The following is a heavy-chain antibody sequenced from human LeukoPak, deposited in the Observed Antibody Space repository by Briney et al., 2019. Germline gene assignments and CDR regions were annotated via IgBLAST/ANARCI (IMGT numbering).Heavy chain of an antibody. D-gene: IGHD6-13*01. CDR3: ARSIAAGPFDY. CDR1: GGSISTYY. V-gene: IGHV4-59*01. J-gene: IGHJ4*02. CDR2: VYYSGST. Sequence: SSETLSLTCTVSGGSISTYYWSWLRQPPGKGLEWIGYVYYSGSTNYNPSLKSRVTISADTSKNQFSLRLRSVTAADTAVYYCARSIAAGPFDYWGQGTLVTVSS.